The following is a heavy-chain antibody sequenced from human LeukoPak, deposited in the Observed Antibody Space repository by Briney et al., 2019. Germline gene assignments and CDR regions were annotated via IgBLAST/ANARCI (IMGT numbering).Heavy chain of an antibody. Sequence: PGRSLRLSCAASGFTFRSYGMHWVRQAPGKGLVWVSRINSDGSSTSYADSVKGRFTISRDNSKNTLYLQMNSLRAEDTAVYYCARDRCSGGSCYSGTAFDIWGQGTMVTVSS. CDR1: GFTFRSYG. V-gene: IGHV3-74*01. CDR3: ARDRCSGGSCYSGTAFDI. D-gene: IGHD2-15*01. CDR2: INSDGSST. J-gene: IGHJ3*02.